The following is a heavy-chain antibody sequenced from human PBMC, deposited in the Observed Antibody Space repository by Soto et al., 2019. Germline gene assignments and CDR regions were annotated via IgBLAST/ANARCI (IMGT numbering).Heavy chain of an antibody. CDR2: ISYDGSNK. CDR3: ARGGGFCGGDCYKGGVDY. D-gene: IGHD2-21*02. Sequence: QVQLVESGGGVVQPGRSLGLSCEVSGFTFSPYTMHWVRQGPGKGLEWVAVISYDGSNKYYADSVKGRFTISRDNSKDTLYLQMNSRRPEDTSVYYCARGGGFCGGDCYKGGVDYWCQGTLVTVSS. V-gene: IGHV3-30-3*01. J-gene: IGHJ4*02. CDR1: GFTFSPYT.